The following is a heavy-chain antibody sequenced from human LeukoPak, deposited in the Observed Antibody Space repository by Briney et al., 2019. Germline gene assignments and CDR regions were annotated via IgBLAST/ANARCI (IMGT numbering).Heavy chain of an antibody. CDR2: ISNSDNSI. J-gene: IGHJ5*02. V-gene: IGHV3-11*04. Sequence: GGSLRLSCAASGFIFSDYYMSWIRQAPGKGLEWVSYISNSDNSIYYADSVKGRFTISRDNAKNSLYLQMNTLRAEDTAVYYCARGRPRIVVVPAAPNWFDPWGQGTLVTVSS. CDR3: ARGRPRIVVVPAAPNWFDP. CDR1: GFIFSDYY. D-gene: IGHD2-2*01.